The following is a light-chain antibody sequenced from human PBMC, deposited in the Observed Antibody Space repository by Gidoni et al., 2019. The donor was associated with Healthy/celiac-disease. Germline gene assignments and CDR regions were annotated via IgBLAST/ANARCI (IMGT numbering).Light chain of an antibody. Sequence: DIVMTQSPASLAVSMGERATINCKSSQSVLYSSNNKNYLAWYPQKPGQPPKLLIYWASTRESGVPDRFSGSGSGTDFTLTISSLQAEDGAVYYCQQYYSTPRTFGQGTKVEIK. J-gene: IGKJ1*01. CDR3: QQYYSTPRT. V-gene: IGKV4-1*01. CDR2: WAS. CDR1: QSVLYSSNNKNY.